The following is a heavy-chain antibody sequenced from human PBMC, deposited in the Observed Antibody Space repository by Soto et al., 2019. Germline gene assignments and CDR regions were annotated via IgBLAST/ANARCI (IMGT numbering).Heavy chain of an antibody. Sequence: QVQLVQSGAGVKKPGASVQISCKASGYSFTDYFFHWVRQAPGQGLEWMGVLNPSHGTTTYAQRFRGRVSLTLDTSTATIYMSLSNLRPDDTAVYYCARGRDVQEERAFDYWGQGSLVTVSS. CDR2: LNPSHGTT. V-gene: IGHV1-46*01. J-gene: IGHJ4*02. D-gene: IGHD1-1*01. CDR3: ARGRDVQEERAFDY. CDR1: GYSFTDYF.